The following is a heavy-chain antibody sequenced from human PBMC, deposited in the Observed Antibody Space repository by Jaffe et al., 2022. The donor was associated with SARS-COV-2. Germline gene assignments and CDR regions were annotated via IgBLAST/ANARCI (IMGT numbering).Heavy chain of an antibody. CDR2: IYHSGNGRNT. J-gene: IGHJ4*02. V-gene: IGHV4-4*02. CDR1: GGSITTTDW. CDR3: ARNSGGSGSDY. Sequence: QVQLRESGPGLVKPSGTLSLTCAVSGGSITTTDWWSWVRQPPGKGLEWIGEIYHSGNGRNTNYNPSLKSRVSISVDESKNQFSLNVNSVTAADTAVYYCARNSGGSGSDYWGQGTLVIVAS. D-gene: IGHD1-26*01.